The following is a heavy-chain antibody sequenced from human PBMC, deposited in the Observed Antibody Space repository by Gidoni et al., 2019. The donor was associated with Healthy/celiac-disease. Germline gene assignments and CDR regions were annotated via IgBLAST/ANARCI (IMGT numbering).Heavy chain of an antibody. D-gene: IGHD2-21*02. CDR1: GFHFSRYA. V-gene: IGHV3-23*01. CDR3: AKGDEGVTAPGDI. Sequence: EVQLLESGGGLVQPGGSLRLSCAASGFHFSRYAMSWVRQAPGKGLEWVSAISGSGGSTYYADSVKGRFTISRDNSKNTLYLQMNSLRAEDTAVYYCAKGDEGVTAPGDIWGQGTMVTVSS. J-gene: IGHJ3*02. CDR2: ISGSGGST.